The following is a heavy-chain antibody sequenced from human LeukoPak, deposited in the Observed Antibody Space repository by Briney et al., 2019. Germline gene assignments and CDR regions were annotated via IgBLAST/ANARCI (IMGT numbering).Heavy chain of an antibody. Sequence: PSETLSLTCVVYGGSFSGYYWRWIGQPPAKGVEWIGEINHSGSTNYNPSLKSRVTISVDTSKNQFSLSLNSVTAAVSAVDYCAYSSGYQQHSGQGTLVTVSS. D-gene: IGHD3-22*01. V-gene: IGHV4-34*01. J-gene: IGHJ1*01. CDR3: AYSSGYQQH. CDR2: INHSGST. CDR1: GGSFSGYY.